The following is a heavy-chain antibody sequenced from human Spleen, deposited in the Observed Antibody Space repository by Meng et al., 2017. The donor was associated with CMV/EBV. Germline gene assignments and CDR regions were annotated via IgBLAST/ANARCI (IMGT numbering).Heavy chain of an antibody. J-gene: IGHJ6*02. V-gene: IGHV1-2*02. CDR2: INPNSGDT. D-gene: IGHD3-3*01. CDR3: ARSAASDLPYYGLDV. CDR1: GYTFTGYY. Sequence: ASVKVSCKASGYTFTGYYMHWVRQAPGQGLEWMAWINPNSGDTKYAQRFQGRVTMTRDTSINTAYMELSSLRSDDTAVYYCARSAASDLPYYGLDVWGQGTTVTVS.